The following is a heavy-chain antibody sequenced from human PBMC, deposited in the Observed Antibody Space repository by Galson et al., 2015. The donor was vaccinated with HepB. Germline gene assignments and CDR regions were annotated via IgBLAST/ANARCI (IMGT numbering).Heavy chain of an antibody. CDR2: IIPIFGTA. V-gene: IGHV1-69*06. J-gene: IGHJ4*02. CDR1: GGTFSSYA. CDR3: ASGLGWAYYFDY. D-gene: IGHD7-27*01. Sequence: SVTVSCKASGGTFSSYAISWVRQAPGQGLEWMGGIIPIFGTANYAQKFQGRVMITADKSTSTAYMELSSLRSEDTAVYYCASGLGWAYYFDYWGQGTLVTVSS.